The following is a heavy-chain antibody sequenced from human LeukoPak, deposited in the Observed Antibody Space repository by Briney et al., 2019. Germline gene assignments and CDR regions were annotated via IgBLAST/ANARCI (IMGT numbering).Heavy chain of an antibody. V-gene: IGHV4-61*02. CDR2: IYTSGST. D-gene: IGHD2-2*02. J-gene: IGHJ5*02. Sequence: SETLSLTCTVSGGSISSSSYYWSCIRQPAGKGLECIGRIYTSGSTNYNPSLKSRVTMSVDTSKNQFSLKLSSVTAADTAVYYCAREGDCSSTSCYTRAFDPWGQGTLVTVSS. CDR3: AREGDCSSTSCYTRAFDP. CDR1: GGSISSSSYY.